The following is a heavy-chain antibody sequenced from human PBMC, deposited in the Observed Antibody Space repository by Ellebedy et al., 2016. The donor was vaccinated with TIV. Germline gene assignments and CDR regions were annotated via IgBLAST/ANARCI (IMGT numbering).Heavy chain of an antibody. D-gene: IGHD3-16*01. J-gene: IGHJ3*02. V-gene: IGHV3-23*01. CDR3: AKDRVGGDGRWVFDI. CDR1: GFTFSTYA. Sequence: GESLKISCAASGFTFSTYAMAWVRQTPGKGLEWVSGIYGSGRSTFYADSVKGRFTISRDNSRNTLYLQMNSLRAEDTAIYYCAKDRVGGDGRWVFDIWGQGATVTVSS. CDR2: IYGSGRST.